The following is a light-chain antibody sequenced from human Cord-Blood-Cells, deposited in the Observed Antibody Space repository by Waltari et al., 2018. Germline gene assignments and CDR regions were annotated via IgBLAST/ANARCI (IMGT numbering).Light chain of an antibody. CDR2: AAS. CDR3: QQSYSTPLT. J-gene: IGKJ4*01. V-gene: IGKV1-39*01. CDR1: QSISNY. Sequence: IQITQSPSSLSASVGDRVTITCRASQSISNYLNWYQQKPGKAPTLLIYAASSLQSGAPSRFSGSVYGTDFTLTISSLQPEDFATYYCQQSYSTPLTFGGGPKVEI.